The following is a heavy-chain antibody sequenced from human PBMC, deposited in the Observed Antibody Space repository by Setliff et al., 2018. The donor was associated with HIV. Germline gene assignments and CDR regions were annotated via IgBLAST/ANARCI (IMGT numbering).Heavy chain of an antibody. Sequence: GESLKISCVGSEYAFSNYWIGWVRQMPGKGLEWMGIIYPRDSKIRYSPSFQGQVTFSVDKSLNTAYLQWSSLKASDTAMYYCARLSHRVYYYGMDVWGQGTTVTVSS. CDR1: EYAFSNYW. V-gene: IGHV5-51*01. CDR2: IYPRDSKI. D-gene: IGHD2-21*01. CDR3: ARLSHRVYYYGMDV. J-gene: IGHJ6*02.